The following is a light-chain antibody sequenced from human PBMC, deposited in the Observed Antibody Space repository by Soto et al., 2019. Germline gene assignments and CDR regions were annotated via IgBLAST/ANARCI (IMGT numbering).Light chain of an antibody. CDR1: QSVSSS. V-gene: IGKV3-11*01. J-gene: IGKJ1*01. CDR3: QQRTKWRT. Sequence: EILFTQSPATLSLSPGEGATLSCRASQSVSSSLAWYQQKPGKAPRRLIYDASNRATGIPARLSGSGSGTDFTLPIRSLEPEDFAVYYCQQRTKWRTFGQGTKVDIK. CDR2: DAS.